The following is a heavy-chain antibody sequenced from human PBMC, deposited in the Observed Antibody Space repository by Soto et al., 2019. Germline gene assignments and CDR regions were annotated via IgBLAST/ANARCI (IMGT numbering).Heavy chain of an antibody. Sequence: PVKLSCKTSGYTFTTYGSTWVRQAPGQPLEWLGWISLYSDGTNYAQKFQGRVSMTTDTSTTTAYMELRSLRSDDTAVYYCARVVPGAEAWFGPWGQGTLVTVPQ. CDR2: ISLYSDGT. CDR3: ARVVPGAEAWFGP. V-gene: IGHV1-18*01. J-gene: IGHJ5*02. CDR1: GYTFTTYG. D-gene: IGHD2-2*01.